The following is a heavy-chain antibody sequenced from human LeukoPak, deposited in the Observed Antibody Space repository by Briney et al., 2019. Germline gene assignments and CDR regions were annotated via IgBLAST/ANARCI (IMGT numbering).Heavy chain of an antibody. CDR3: ARNRGYTYDYDSFDP. CDR1: GFTFSSYC. V-gene: IGHV3-30*19. CDR2: ITYDGSEM. Sequence: PGGSLTLSCAASGFTFSSYCMYWVRQARGKGLECVAFITYDGSEMYYADSVKGRFTISRGNSRDTLYLQVNSLRGDDTAIYYCARNRGYTYDYDSFDPWGQGTLVTVSS. D-gene: IGHD5-18*01. J-gene: IGHJ5*02.